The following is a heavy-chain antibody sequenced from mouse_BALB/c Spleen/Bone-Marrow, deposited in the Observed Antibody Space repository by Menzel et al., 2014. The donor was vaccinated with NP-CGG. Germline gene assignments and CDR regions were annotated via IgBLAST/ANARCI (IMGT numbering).Heavy chain of an antibody. CDR1: GYTFTSYT. CDR2: INPSSGYT. V-gene: IGHV1-4*01. D-gene: IGHD2-1*01. J-gene: IGHJ3*01. Sequence: LVEFGAELARPGASVKMSCKASGYTFTSYTMHWVKQRPGQGLEWIGYINPSSGYTNYNQKFKDKATLTADKSSSTAYMQLSSLTSEDSAVYYCARESYGNWFAYWGQGTLVTGSA. CDR3: ARESYGNWFAY.